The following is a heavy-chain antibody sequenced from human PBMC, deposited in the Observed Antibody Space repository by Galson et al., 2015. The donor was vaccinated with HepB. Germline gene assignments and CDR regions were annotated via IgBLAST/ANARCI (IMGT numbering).Heavy chain of an antibody. Sequence: AISGDSVSSNSAVWNWIRQSPSRGLEWLGRTYYRSNWRKDYALLLRSRIIINADTSRNQISLQLNPVTPEDTAMYYCSYGVDVWRQGTTVTVSS. V-gene: IGHV6-1*01. CDR1: GDSVSSNSAV. CDR2: TYYRSNWRK. J-gene: IGHJ6*02. CDR3: SYGVDV.